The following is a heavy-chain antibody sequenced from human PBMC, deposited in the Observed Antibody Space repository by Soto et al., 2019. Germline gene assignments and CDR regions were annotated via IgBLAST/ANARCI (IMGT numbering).Heavy chain of an antibody. CDR1: GYTFTSYA. V-gene: IGHV1-3*01. Sequence: ASVKVSCKASGYTFTSYAMHWVRQAPGQRLEWMGWINAGNGNTKYSQKFQGRVTITRDTSASTAYMELSSLRSEDTAVYYCARYGRVRYPHYYGMDVWGQGTMVTVSS. CDR2: INAGNGNT. D-gene: IGHD2-2*02. CDR3: ARYGRVRYPHYYGMDV. J-gene: IGHJ6*02.